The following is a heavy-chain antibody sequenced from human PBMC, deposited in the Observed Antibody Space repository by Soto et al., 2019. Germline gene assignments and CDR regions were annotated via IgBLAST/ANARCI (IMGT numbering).Heavy chain of an antibody. CDR2: IYYSGST. Sequence: SETLSLTCTVSGGSISSYYWSWIRQPPGKGLEWIGYIYYSGSTNYNPSLKSRVTISVDTSKNQFSLKLSSATAADTAVYYCASQAYILGTIDYWGQGTLVTVSS. V-gene: IGHV4-59*01. D-gene: IGHD1-20*01. CDR1: GGSISSYY. CDR3: ASQAYILGTIDY. J-gene: IGHJ4*02.